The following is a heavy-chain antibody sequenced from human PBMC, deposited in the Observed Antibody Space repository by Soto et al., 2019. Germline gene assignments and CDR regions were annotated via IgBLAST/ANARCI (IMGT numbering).Heavy chain of an antibody. Sequence: QITLKESGPTLVKPTQTLTLTCTCSGFSLTTSGVAVGWIRQPPGKALEWLAIVYVSDAQFYSPSLKRRLTITNDTSKNQVVLTLTNMDTVDTPTYACVRRYDPYYFDYWGQGTLVTVSS. CDR3: VRRYDPYYFDY. J-gene: IGHJ4*02. V-gene: IGHV2-5*01. D-gene: IGHD1-1*01. CDR2: VYVSDAQ. CDR1: GFSLTTSGVA.